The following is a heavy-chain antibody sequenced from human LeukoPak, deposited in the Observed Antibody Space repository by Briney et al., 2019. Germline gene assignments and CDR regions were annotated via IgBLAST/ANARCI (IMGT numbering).Heavy chain of an antibody. J-gene: IGHJ4*02. CDR1: GSSFTIYW. V-gene: IGHV5-51*01. CDR2: IYLGDSAT. CDR3: ASLGDFQGTPMAPRGYLDY. Sequence: GESLKISCKGSGSSFTIYWIGWVRQMPGKGLDWMGIIYLGDSATRYRPSFHGQVTISADKSISTAYLQWRSPGASDTAIHYHASLGDFQGTPMAPRGYLDYWGQGTPVTVSS. D-gene: IGHD2/OR15-2a*01.